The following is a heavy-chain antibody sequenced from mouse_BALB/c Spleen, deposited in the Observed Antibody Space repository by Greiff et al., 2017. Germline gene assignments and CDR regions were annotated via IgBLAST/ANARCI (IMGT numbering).Heavy chain of an antibody. J-gene: IGHJ1*01. Sequence: DVQLVESGGGLVKPGGSLKLSCAASGFTFSSYTMHWVRQTPEKRLEWVATISSGGSYTYYPDSVKGRFTISRDNAKNTLYLQMSSLTSEDTAMYYCTKDKDGYYCDWYFDVWGAGTTVTVSS. CDR1: GFTFSSYT. V-gene: IGHV5-6-4*01. D-gene: IGHD2-3*01. CDR3: TKDKDGYYCDWYFDV. CDR2: ISSGGSYT.